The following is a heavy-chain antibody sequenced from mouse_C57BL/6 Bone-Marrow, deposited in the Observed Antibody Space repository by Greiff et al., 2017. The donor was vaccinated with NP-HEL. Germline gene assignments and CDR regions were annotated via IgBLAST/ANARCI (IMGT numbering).Heavy chain of an antibody. V-gene: IGHV1-58*01. CDR3: ARGQLRLRDAMDY. CDR1: GYTFTSYG. D-gene: IGHD3-2*02. CDR2: IYIGNGYT. J-gene: IGHJ4*01. Sequence: EVQRVESGAELVRPGSSVKMSCKTSGYTFTSYGINWVKQRPGQGLEWIGYIYIGNGYTEYNEKFKGKATLTSDTSSSTAYMQLSSLTSEDSAIYFCARGQLRLRDAMDYWGQGTSVTVSS.